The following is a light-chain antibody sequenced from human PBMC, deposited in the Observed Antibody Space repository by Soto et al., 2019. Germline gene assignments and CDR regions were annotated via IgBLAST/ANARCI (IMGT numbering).Light chain of an antibody. Sequence: EIVLTQSPGTLSLSPGERATLSCRASRSFASSYLAWYQQRPGQAPRLLIYAASNRATGIPDRFSGSGSGTDFTLTINRLEAEDSAVYYCQQYGSSPWTFGQGTKVDIK. CDR2: AAS. CDR3: QQYGSSPWT. CDR1: RSFASSY. J-gene: IGKJ1*01. V-gene: IGKV3-20*01.